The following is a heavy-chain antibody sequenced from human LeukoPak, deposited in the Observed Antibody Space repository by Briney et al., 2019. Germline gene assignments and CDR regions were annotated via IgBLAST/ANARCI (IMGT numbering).Heavy chain of an antibody. D-gene: IGHD6-6*01. CDR1: GGSTSSGTYY. CDR3: ARDSSSPRVKYFQH. J-gene: IGHJ1*01. CDR2: IYTSGNT. V-gene: IGHV4-61*09. Sequence: PSETLSLTCSVSGGSTSSGTYYWSWIRQPAGKGLEWIGHIYTSGNTNYNPSLKSRVTISLDTSKNQFSLKLRSVTAADTAVYYCARDSSSPRVKYFQHWGQGTLVTVSS.